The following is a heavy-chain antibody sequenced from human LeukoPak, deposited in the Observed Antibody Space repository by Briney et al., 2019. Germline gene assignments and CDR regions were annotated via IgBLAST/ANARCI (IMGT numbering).Heavy chain of an antibody. CDR3: AKGRLRYFDLPLDY. D-gene: IGHD3-9*01. CDR2: ISGRGGGT. V-gene: IGHV3-23*01. J-gene: IGHJ4*02. Sequence: GGALRLSCAASGFPFSGYSIQWVRQAPGRGLEGVSAISGRGGGTYYADSVKGRFTISRDNSKSTLYLQMNSLRAEDTAVYYCAKGRLRYFDLPLDYWGQGTLVTVSS. CDR1: GFPFSGYS.